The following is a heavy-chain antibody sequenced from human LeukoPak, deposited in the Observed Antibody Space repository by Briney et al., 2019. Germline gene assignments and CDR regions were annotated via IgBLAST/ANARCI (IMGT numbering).Heavy chain of an antibody. CDR2: IYYFRGST. J-gene: IGHJ6*02. V-gene: IGHV4-39*07. CDR1: GGSISSSSHY. CDR3: ARVAGDYYYAMDV. D-gene: IGHD3-10*01. Sequence: PSETLSLTCTVSGGSISSSSHYWDWIRQSPGKGLEWIGSIYYFRGSTYYNPSLKSRVSISGDTSKNQFSLKLSSVTAADTAVYYCARVAGDYYYAMDVWGQGTTVTVSS.